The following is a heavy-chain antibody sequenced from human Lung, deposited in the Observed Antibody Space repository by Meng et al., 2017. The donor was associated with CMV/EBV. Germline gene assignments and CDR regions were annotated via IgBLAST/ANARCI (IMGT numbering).Heavy chain of an antibody. V-gene: IGHV1-2*02. CDR2: INPHSGGT. J-gene: IGHJ4*02. Sequence: ASVKVSCKASGYTFTAYIMHWLRQAPGQGLEWMGWINPHSGGTKYAQKFQGRVTMTRDTSISTAYMELSSLRSDDTAVYYCATIGGLYYDFWNYWGQGTXVTVSS. CDR3: ATIGGLYYDFWNY. D-gene: IGHD3-3*01. CDR1: GYTFTAYI.